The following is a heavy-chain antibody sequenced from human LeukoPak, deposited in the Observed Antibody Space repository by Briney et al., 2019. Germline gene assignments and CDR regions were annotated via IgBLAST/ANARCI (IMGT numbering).Heavy chain of an antibody. CDR3: AKDRPWGGPSIVGATGPTDAFDI. CDR2: IRYDGSNK. D-gene: IGHD1-26*01. J-gene: IGHJ3*02. CDR1: KFTFSSYG. V-gene: IGHV3-30*02. Sequence: SGGSLRLSCAASKFTFSSYGMHWVRQAPGKGLEWVAFIRYDGSNKYYADSVKGRFTISRDNSKNTLYLQMNSLRAEDTAVYYCAKDRPWGGPSIVGATGPTDAFDIWGQGTMVTVSS.